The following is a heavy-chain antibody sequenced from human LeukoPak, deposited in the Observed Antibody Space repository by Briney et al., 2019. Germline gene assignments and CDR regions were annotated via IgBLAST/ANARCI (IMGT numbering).Heavy chain of an antibody. CDR2: IWYDGSNK. V-gene: IGHV3-30*02. Sequence: GGSLRLSCAASGFTFGNFWMNWIRQAPGKGLEWVAYIWYDGSNKHYPDSVKGRFTISRDNSKNTVVLQMDSLRAEDTAVYYCAKDGDRQFDLDVWGQGTTVTVSS. D-gene: IGHD3-10*01. CDR3: AKDGDRQFDLDV. J-gene: IGHJ6*02. CDR1: GFTFGNFW.